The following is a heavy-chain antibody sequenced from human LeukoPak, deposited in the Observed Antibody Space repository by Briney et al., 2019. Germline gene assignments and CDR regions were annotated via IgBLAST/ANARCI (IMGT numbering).Heavy chain of an antibody. CDR3: AIPSVRGAIYGMDV. V-gene: IGHV3-66*04. CDR2: IYSGGST. Sequence: GGSLRLSCAASGFTVSSNYMTWVRQAPGKGLEWVSVIYSGGSTYYADSVKGRFTISRDNSKNTLYLQINSLRAEDTAVYYCAIPSVRGAIYGMDVWGQGTTVTVSS. J-gene: IGHJ6*02. CDR1: GFTVSSNY. D-gene: IGHD3-10*01.